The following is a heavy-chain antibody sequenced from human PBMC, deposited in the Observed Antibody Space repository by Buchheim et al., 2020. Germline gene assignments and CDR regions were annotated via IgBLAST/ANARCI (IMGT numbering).Heavy chain of an antibody. CDR2: IVPIFGTA. Sequence: QVQLVQSGAEVKKPGSSVKVSCKASGDSFSNYGINWVRQAPGHGLEWMGGIVPIFGTANNAQKFQGRVTITADEATSTVYMELRSLRSEDTAMYYCARGPGTTTYYYFYWGQGT. V-gene: IGHV1-69*01. J-gene: IGHJ4*02. CDR1: GDSFSNYG. D-gene: IGHD1-1*01. CDR3: ARGPGTTTYYYFY.